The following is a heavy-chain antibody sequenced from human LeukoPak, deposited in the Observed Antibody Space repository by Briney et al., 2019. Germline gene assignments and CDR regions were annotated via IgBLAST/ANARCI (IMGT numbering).Heavy chain of an antibody. D-gene: IGHD3-3*01. CDR3: AKEPYYDFWSGYCDY. CDR2: IWYDGSNK. CDR1: GFTFSNYG. J-gene: IGHJ4*02. Sequence: GRSLRLSCAASGFTFSNYGMHWVRQAPGKGLEWVAVIWYDGSNKYYADSVKGRFTISRDNSKNTLYLQMNSLRAEDTAVYYCAKEPYYDFWSGYCDYWGQGTLVTVSS. V-gene: IGHV3-33*06.